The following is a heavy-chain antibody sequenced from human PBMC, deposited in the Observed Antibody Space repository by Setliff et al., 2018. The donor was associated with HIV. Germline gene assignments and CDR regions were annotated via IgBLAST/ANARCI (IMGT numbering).Heavy chain of an antibody. CDR2: ISSTSSYI. CDR3: ARDGAYYYDSSGYYHYYFDY. J-gene: IGHJ4*02. V-gene: IGHV3-21*01. CDR1: GFTFSSYS. D-gene: IGHD3-22*01. Sequence: ETLSLSCAASGFTFSSYSMSWVRQAPGKGLEWVSYISSTSSYIYYADSVKGRVTISRDNAKNSLYLQMNSLRAEDTAVYYCARDGAYYYDSSGYYHYYFDYWGQGTLVTVSS.